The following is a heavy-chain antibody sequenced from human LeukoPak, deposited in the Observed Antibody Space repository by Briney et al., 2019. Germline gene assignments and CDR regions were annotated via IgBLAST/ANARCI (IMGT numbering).Heavy chain of an antibody. CDR2: IKQDGSEK. Sequence: GGSLRLSCAASGFTFSSYWMSWVRQAPGKGREWVANIKQDGSEKYYVDSVKGRFTISRDKAKNSLYLQMNSLRAEDTAVYYCARWESPAAGTNFDYWGQGTLVSVSS. CDR3: ARWESPAAGTNFDY. J-gene: IGHJ4*02. D-gene: IGHD6-13*01. CDR1: GFTFSSYW. V-gene: IGHV3-7*01.